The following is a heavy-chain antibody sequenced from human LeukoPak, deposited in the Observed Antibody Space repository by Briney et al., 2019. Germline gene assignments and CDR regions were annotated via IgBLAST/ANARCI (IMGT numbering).Heavy chain of an antibody. D-gene: IGHD5-12*01. CDR3: ARDPSLAPFDY. CDR1: GGSISSSSYY. V-gene: IGHV4-39*07. J-gene: IGHJ4*02. CDR2: IYYSGST. Sequence: SETLSLTCTVSGGSISSSSYYWGWIRQPPGTGLEWIGSIYYSGSTYYNPSLKSRVTISVDTSKNQFSLKLSSVTAADTAVYYCARDPSLAPFDYWGQGTLVTVSS.